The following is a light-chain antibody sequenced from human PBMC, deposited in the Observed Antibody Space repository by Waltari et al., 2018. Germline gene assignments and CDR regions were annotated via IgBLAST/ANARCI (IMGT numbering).Light chain of an antibody. CDR1: RPNIGPNY. V-gene: IGLV1-51*01. CDR3: GAWDDSLGARYV. J-gene: IGLJ1*01. CDR2: DNT. Sequence: QSVLTQPPSVSAAPGQKVTIPCSGSRPNIGPNYVAWYQQFSGTVPKLLIYDNTERPSGISHRFSGSKSGTSATLAITGLQIGDEADYYCGAWDDSLGARYVFGTGTKVTVL.